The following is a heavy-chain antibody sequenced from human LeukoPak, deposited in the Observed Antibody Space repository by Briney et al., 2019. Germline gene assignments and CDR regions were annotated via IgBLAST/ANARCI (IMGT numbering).Heavy chain of an antibody. CDR3: GRVVSGRGYSYGSEHYYYYYMDV. Sequence: GGSLRLSCAVSGFTFSNYNMNWVRQAPGKGLEWVSFISSGSSYIYYADSVKGRFTISRDNAKNSLYLQMNSLRAEDTAVYYCGRVVSGRGYSYGSEHYYYYYMDVWGKGTTVTVSS. CDR2: ISSGSSYI. CDR1: GFTFSNYN. D-gene: IGHD5-18*01. V-gene: IGHV3-21*01. J-gene: IGHJ6*03.